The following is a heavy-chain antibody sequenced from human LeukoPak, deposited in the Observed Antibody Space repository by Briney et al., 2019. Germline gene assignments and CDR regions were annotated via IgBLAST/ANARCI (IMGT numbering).Heavy chain of an antibody. Sequence: PSETLSLTCAVYGGSFSGYYWSWVRQPPGKGLEWIGEINHSGRPNYNPSLKSRVTISVETSKNQFSLKLSSVTAADTAVYYCARWDTTVTDAFDIWGQGTMVTVSS. CDR2: INHSGRP. CDR3: ARWDTTVTDAFDI. V-gene: IGHV4-34*01. J-gene: IGHJ3*02. D-gene: IGHD4-17*01. CDR1: GGSFSGYY.